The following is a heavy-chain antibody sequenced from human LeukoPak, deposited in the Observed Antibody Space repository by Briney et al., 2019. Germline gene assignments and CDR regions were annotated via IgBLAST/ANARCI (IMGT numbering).Heavy chain of an antibody. CDR3: SRGGGLDV. CDR1: GFTFSSYW. Sequence: GGSLRLSCAASGFTFSSYWMNWARQAPGKGLEWVASINHNGNVNYYVDSVKGRFTISRDNAKNSLYLQMSNLRAEDTAVYFCSRGGGLDVWGQGATVTVSS. CDR2: INHNGNVN. V-gene: IGHV3-7*03. D-gene: IGHD3-16*01. J-gene: IGHJ6*02.